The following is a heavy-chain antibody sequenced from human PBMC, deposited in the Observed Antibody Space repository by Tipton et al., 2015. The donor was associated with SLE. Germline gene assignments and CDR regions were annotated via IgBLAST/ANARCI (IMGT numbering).Heavy chain of an antibody. CDR1: GFTFSSYW. Sequence: SLRLSCAASGFTFSSYWFSWVRQAPWKGLEWVGNIKQDGSEKYYVDSVKGRFTISRDNAKNSLYLQMNSLRAEDTAVYYCAREEPQLVGGLLIAVAGTAYWCQGTLVTVSS. D-gene: IGHD6-19*01. CDR3: AREEPQLVGGLLIAVAGTAY. CDR2: IKQDGSEK. V-gene: IGHV3-7*01. J-gene: IGHJ4*02.